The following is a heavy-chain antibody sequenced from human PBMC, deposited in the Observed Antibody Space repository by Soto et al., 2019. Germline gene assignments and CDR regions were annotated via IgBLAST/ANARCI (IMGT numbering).Heavy chain of an antibody. Sequence: QVQLVESGGGVVQPGRSLRLSCAASGFTFSSYGMNWVRQAPGKGLEWVAVISYDGSNKYYADSVKGRFTISRDSSKNMVYLQINSLRAEDTAVYYCAKEDSSSWHYYYGMDVWGEGTTVTVSS. V-gene: IGHV3-30*18. J-gene: IGHJ6*04. CDR3: AKEDSSSWHYYYGMDV. CDR1: GFTFSSYG. CDR2: ISYDGSNK. D-gene: IGHD6-13*01.